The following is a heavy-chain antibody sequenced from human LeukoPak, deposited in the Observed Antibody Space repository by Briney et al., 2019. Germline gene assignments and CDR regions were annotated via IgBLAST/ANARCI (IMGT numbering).Heavy chain of an antibody. CDR3: ARSMGITGTTGYFQH. Sequence: ASVKVSCKASGGTFSSYAISWVRQAPGQGLEWMGRIIPIFGIANYAQKFQGRVTITADKSTSTAYMEPSSLRSEDTAVYYCARSMGITGTTGYFQHWGQGTLVTVSS. J-gene: IGHJ1*01. D-gene: IGHD1-7*01. CDR2: IIPIFGIA. V-gene: IGHV1-69*04. CDR1: GGTFSSYA.